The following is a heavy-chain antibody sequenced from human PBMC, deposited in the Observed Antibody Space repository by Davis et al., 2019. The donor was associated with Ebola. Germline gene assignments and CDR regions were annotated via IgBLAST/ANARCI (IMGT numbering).Heavy chain of an antibody. D-gene: IGHD5-18*01. CDR1: GITFSTYW. CDR3: ARDLVGCGYTYAGDYYYGMDV. V-gene: IGHV3-7*03. Sequence: PGGSLRLSCAASGITFSTYWMSWVRQAPGKGLEWVASIKKDGSEKYYVDSVKVRFTISRDNAKSSLYLQMNSLRVEDTAVYYCARDLVGCGYTYAGDYYYGMDVWGQGTTVTVSS. J-gene: IGHJ6*02. CDR2: IKKDGSEK.